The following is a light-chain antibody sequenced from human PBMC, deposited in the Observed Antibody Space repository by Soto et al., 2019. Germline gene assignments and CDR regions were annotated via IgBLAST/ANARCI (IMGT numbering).Light chain of an antibody. Sequence: DIQMTQSPSVVSASVGDRVTITCRASLGISNWLAWYQQKPGKAPQLLIYAASNLQSGVPSRFSGSGSGTEYTLTISSLQPDDFANYYCQQANIFPYTFGQGTKLEIK. J-gene: IGKJ2*01. V-gene: IGKV1-12*01. CDR3: QQANIFPYT. CDR2: AAS. CDR1: LGISNW.